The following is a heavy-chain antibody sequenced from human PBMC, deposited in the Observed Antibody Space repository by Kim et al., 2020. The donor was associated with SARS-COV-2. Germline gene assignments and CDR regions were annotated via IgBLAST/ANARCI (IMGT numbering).Heavy chain of an antibody. CDR3: AILSGGTFDY. D-gene: IGHD2-15*01. J-gene: IGHJ4*02. Sequence: STSYGQKFQGRVTMTRDTSTSTVYMELSSLRSEDTAVYYCAILSGGTFDYWGQGTLVTVSS. V-gene: IGHV1-46*01. CDR2: ST.